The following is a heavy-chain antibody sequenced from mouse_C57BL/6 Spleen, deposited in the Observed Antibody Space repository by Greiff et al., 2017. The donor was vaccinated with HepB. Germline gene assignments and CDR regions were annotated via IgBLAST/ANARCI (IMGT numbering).Heavy chain of an antibody. CDR2: IYPGDGDT. V-gene: IGHV1-82*01. J-gene: IGHJ2*01. CDR1: GYAFSSSW. D-gene: IGHD1-1*01. CDR3: ARLYYYGSRYYFDY. Sequence: QVQLQQSGPELVKPGASVKISCKASGYAFSSSWMNWVKQRPGKGLEWIGRIYPGDGDTNYNGKFKGKATLTADKSSSTAYMQLSSLTSEDSAVYFCARLYYYGSRYYFDYWGQGTTLTVSS.